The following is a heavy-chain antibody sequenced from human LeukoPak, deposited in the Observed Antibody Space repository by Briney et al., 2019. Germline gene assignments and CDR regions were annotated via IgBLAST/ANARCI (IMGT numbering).Heavy chain of an antibody. CDR3: AKHTRATNTYSFFGLDV. Sequence: GGSLRLSCAATGFTFKDYGMHWVRQPPGKGLEWVSSINWNGGGTDYADSVKGRFTIPRDNAKNSLYLQLSSLRPEDTALYYCAKHTRATNTYSFFGLDVWGQGTTVTVSS. J-gene: IGHJ6*02. V-gene: IGHV3-9*01. CDR1: GFTFKDYG. CDR2: INWNGGGT. D-gene: IGHD1-26*01.